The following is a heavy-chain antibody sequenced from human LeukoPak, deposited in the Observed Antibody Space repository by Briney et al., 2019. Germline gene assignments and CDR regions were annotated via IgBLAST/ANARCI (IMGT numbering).Heavy chain of an antibody. CDR2: MNASGNT. D-gene: IGHD4-11*01. Sequence: SETLSPTCTVSGGSISSYYWNWIRQPAGKGLEWIGRMNASGNTNYNPSLKSRVTMSVDTSKNQFSLKLSSVTAADTAVYYCARDDYSDSYYYYYYMDVWGKGTTVTVSS. CDR1: GGSISSYY. J-gene: IGHJ6*03. CDR3: ARDDYSDSYYYYYYMDV. V-gene: IGHV4-4*07.